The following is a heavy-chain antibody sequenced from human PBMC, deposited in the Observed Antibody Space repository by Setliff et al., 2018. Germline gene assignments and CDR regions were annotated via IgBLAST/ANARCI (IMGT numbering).Heavy chain of an antibody. V-gene: IGHV1-3*01. CDR1: GYTFTSYA. J-gene: IGHJ6*02. CDR3: ARDPRQNDNFWSGYYYYYYYGMDV. Sequence: ASVKVSCKASGYTFTSYAMHWVRQAPGQRLEWMGWINAGNGNTKYSQKFQGRVTITRDTSASTAYMELSSLRSEDTTVYYCARDPRQNDNFWSGYYYYYYYGMDVWGQGTTVTVSS. CDR2: INAGNGNT. D-gene: IGHD3-3*01.